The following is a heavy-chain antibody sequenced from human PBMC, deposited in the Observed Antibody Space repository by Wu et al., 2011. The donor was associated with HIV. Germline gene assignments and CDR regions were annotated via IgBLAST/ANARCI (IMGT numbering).Heavy chain of an antibody. D-gene: IGHD3-10*01. Sequence: QVQLVQSGAEVKKPGASVKVSCKASGYTFTNYDINWVRQAPGQGLEWMGWMNPNSGKTGSAQKFQGRVTITRDTSISTAYMEVSSLRSEDTAVYYCARALPGDYDSRSYHYSLDSWGPEPGHVSS. J-gene: IGHJ5*01. CDR3: ARALPGDYDSRSYHYSLDS. CDR1: GYTFTNYD. CDR2: MNPNSGKT. V-gene: IGHV1-8*03.